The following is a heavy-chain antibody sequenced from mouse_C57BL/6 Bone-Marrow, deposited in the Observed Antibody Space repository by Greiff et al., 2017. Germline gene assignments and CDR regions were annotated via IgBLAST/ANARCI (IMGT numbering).Heavy chain of an antibody. Sequence: VQLQQSVAELVRPGASVKLSCTASGFNIKNTYMHWVKQTPEQGLEWIGRIDPANGNTKYAPKFQGKATITAYTSSNTADLQRSSLTSEDTAIYYSAHGNPYWYIDVWGTGTTVTVSS. V-gene: IGHV14-3*01. CDR2: IDPANGNT. CDR3: AHGNPYWYIDV. D-gene: IGHD1-1*01. J-gene: IGHJ1*03. CDR1: GFNIKNTY.